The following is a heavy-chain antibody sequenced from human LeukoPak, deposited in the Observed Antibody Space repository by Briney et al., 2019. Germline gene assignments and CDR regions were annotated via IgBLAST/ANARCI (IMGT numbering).Heavy chain of an antibody. J-gene: IGHJ5*02. CDR1: GFTVSSNY. Sequence: GGSLRLSCAASGFTVSSNYMSWVRQAPGKGLEWVSVIYSGGSTYYADSVKGRFTISRDNSKNTLYLQMNSLRAEDTAVYYCARANWKHWFDPWGQGTLVTVSS. CDR2: IYSGGST. D-gene: IGHD1-20*01. V-gene: IGHV3-66*01. CDR3: ARANWKHWFDP.